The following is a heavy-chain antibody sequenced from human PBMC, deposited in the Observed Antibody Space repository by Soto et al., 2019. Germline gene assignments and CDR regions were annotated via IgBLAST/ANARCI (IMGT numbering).Heavy chain of an antibody. J-gene: IGHJ6*02. CDR1: GFTFSSYA. D-gene: IGHD2-8*01. CDR2: ISGSGGSA. V-gene: IGHV3-23*01. Sequence: EVQLLESGGGLVQPGGSLRLSCAASGFTFSSYAVRWVRQAPGKGLEWVSDISGSGGSAYYADSVKGRFTISRDNSKNPMNLERDSLRAEDTGVNYCAKDNGDKFYYCSGMDVWGQGTTVTVSS. CDR3: AKDNGDKFYYCSGMDV.